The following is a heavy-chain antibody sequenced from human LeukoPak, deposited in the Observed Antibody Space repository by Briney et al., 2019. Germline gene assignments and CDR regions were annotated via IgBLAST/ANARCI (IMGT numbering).Heavy chain of an antibody. CDR1: GFTFSSYG. J-gene: IGHJ4*02. Sequence: GGSLRLSCAASGFTFSSYGMHWVRQAPGKGLEWVAVISYDGSNKYYADSVKGRFTISRDNSKNTLYLQMNSLRAEDTAVYYCAKDLYYYGSGSYLGLGSAFDYWGQGTLVTVSS. CDR3: AKDLYYYGSGSYLGLGSAFDY. CDR2: ISYDGSNK. D-gene: IGHD3-10*01. V-gene: IGHV3-30*18.